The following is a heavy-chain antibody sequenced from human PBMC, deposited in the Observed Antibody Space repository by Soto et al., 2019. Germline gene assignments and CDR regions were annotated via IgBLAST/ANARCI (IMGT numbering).Heavy chain of an antibody. CDR3: ETQLSLFSGISPYYFDY. CDR2: IDPSDSYT. CDR1: GYSFTNYW. J-gene: IGHJ4*02. D-gene: IGHD1-26*01. Sequence: PGESLKISCKTSGYSFTNYWINWVRQMPGKGLEWMGRIDPSDSYTNYNPSVQGHVTISADRSISTAYLQWSSLKASDTAMYFCETQLSLFSGISPYYFDYWGQGTQVTVSS. V-gene: IGHV5-10-1*01.